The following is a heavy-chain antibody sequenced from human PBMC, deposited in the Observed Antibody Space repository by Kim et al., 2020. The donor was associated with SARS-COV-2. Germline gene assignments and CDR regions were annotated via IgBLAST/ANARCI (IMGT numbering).Heavy chain of an antibody. D-gene: IGHD1-20*01. J-gene: IGHJ6*02. CDR2: IDPSDSYT. V-gene: IGHV5-10-1*01. Sequence: GESLKISCKGSGYSFTSYWISWVRQMPGKGLEWMGRIDPSDSYTNYSPSFQGHVTISADKSISTAYLQWSSLKASDTAMYYCARRRYSQSNWYYYGMDVWGQGTTVTVSS. CDR3: ARRRYSQSNWYYYGMDV. CDR1: GYSFTSYW.